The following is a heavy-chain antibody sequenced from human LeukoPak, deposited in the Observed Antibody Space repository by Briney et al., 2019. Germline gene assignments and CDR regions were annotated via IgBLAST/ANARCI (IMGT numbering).Heavy chain of an antibody. Sequence: ASVKVSCKASGYPFTSYYMHWVRQAPGQGLEWMGIINPSGGSTSYAQKFQGRVTMTRDTSTSTVYMELSSLRSEDTAVYYCARDQDGIRYFERGGPDYWGQGTLVTVSS. V-gene: IGHV1-46*03. J-gene: IGHJ4*02. D-gene: IGHD3-9*01. CDR2: INPSGGST. CDR3: ARDQDGIRYFERGGPDY. CDR1: GYPFTSYY.